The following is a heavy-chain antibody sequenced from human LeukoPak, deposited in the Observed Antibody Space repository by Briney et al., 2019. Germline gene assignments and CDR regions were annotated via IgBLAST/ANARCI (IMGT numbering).Heavy chain of an antibody. Sequence: ASVTVSCKASGYTFTGYYMHWVRQAPGQGLEWMGWINPNSGGTNYAQKFQGRVTMTRDTSISTAYMELSRLRSDDTAVYYCARGYCTNGVCYNWFDPWGQGTLVTVSS. V-gene: IGHV1-2*02. CDR3: ARGYCTNGVCYNWFDP. D-gene: IGHD2-8*01. CDR2: INPNSGGT. J-gene: IGHJ5*02. CDR1: GYTFTGYY.